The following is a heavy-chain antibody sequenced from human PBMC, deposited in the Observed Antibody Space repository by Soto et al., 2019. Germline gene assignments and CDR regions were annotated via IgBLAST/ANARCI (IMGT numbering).Heavy chain of an antibody. Sequence: SETLSLTCAVYAGSFSHYYWNWIRQSPGKGLEWIGKIKHSGSSNYNPSLRSRVSISVDMSKNQFSLRLTSVTAADTAVYYCARDTGDAFDIWGQGTMVTVSS. CDR3: ARDTGDAFDI. CDR2: IKHSGSS. J-gene: IGHJ3*02. V-gene: IGHV4-34*01. D-gene: IGHD4-17*01. CDR1: AGSFSHYY.